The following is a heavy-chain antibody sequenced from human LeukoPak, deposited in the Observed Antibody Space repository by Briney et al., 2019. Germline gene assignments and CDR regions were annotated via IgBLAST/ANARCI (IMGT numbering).Heavy chain of an antibody. CDR2: MNPNSGNT. D-gene: IGHD6-13*01. CDR1: GYTFTSYD. Sequence: GSSVKVSCKASGYTFTSYDINWVRQATGQGLEWMGWMNPNSGNTGYAQKFQGRVTMTRNTSISTAYMELSSLRSEDTAVYYCARAPALLAAAGRDTDYWGQGTLVTVSS. V-gene: IGHV1-8*01. J-gene: IGHJ4*02. CDR3: ARAPALLAAAGRDTDY.